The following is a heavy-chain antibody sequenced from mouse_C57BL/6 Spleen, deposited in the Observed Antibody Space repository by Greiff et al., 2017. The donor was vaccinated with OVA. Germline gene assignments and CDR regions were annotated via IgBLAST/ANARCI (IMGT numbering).Heavy chain of an antibody. CDR3: AIPLYYDYDDGFAY. Sequence: QVQLKQPGAELVKPGASVKVSCKASGYTFTSYWMHWVKQRPGQGLEWIGRIHPSDSDTNYNQKFKGKATLTVDKSSSTAYMQLSSLTSEDSAVYYCAIPLYYDYDDGFAYWGQGTLVTVSA. V-gene: IGHV1-74*01. D-gene: IGHD2-4*01. CDR1: GYTFTSYW. CDR2: IHPSDSDT. J-gene: IGHJ3*01.